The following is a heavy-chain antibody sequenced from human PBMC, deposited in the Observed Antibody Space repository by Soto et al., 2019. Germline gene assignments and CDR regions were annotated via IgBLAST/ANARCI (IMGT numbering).Heavy chain of an antibody. V-gene: IGHV1-18*01. D-gene: IGHD2-21*01. J-gene: IGHJ4*02. CDR1: GGAFSSDA. CDR3: AGDPGRLYTPTHLTY. Sequence: VLVKGSCNASGGAFSSDAGSWVRQAHVQGLEWMGWISAYNGNTQYAQKFQGRVTMTTDTSTSTAYMEVRSLRSDDTAVYYCAGDPGRLYTPTHLTYWGQGTLVTVSS. CDR2: ISAYNGNT.